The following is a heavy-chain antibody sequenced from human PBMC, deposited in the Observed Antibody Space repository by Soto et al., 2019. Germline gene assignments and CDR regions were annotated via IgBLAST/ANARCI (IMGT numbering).Heavy chain of an antibody. J-gene: IGHJ5*02. CDR3: ARDNHDDSSGYYYDDWFDP. Sequence: PSETLSLTCAVYGGSFSGYYWSWIRQPPGKGLEWIGEINHSGSTNYNPSLKSRVTISVDTSKNQFSLKLSSVTAADTAVYYCARDNHDDSSGYYYDDWFDPWGQGTLVTVSS. V-gene: IGHV4-34*01. CDR1: GGSFSGYY. CDR2: INHSGST. D-gene: IGHD3-22*01.